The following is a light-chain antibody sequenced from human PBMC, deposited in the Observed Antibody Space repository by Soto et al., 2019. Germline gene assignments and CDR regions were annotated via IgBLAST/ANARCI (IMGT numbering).Light chain of an antibody. V-gene: IGKV3-20*01. CDR2: GTS. J-gene: IGKJ4*01. CDR1: QSVAANS. Sequence: EIVLTQSPGTLSFSPGERATLSCRASQSVAANSLAWYQHKPGQGPRLLIYGTSTRATGIPDRFSGSGSGTDFTLTSGRLEPEDFAVYYCQQYGSSPLTFGGGAKVEIK. CDR3: QQYGSSPLT.